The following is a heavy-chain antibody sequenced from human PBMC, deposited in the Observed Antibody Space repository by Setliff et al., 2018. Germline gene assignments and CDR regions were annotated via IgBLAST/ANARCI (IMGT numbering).Heavy chain of an antibody. Sequence: SETLSLTCAVYGDSFSDYYWSWIRQPAGKGLEWIGRIFPTGTTNYNPDLKSRVTMSVDTSKKRFSLMLRSVTAADTAIYYCARYNSSAACFDLWGPGTLVTVSS. CDR3: ARYNSSAACFDL. V-gene: IGHV4-59*10. J-gene: IGHJ5*02. CDR2: IFPTGTT. CDR1: GDSFSDYY. D-gene: IGHD2-21*01.